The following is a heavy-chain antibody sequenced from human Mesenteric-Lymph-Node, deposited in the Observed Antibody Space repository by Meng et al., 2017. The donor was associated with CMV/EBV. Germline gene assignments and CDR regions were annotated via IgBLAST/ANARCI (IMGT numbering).Heavy chain of an antibody. CDR1: RYSFTGYS. V-gene: IGHV1-2*06. Sequence: QVQLVQSGAEVKKPGASVNVSCKASRYSFTGYSIHWVRQAPGQGLEWMGRISPNTGDTIYEENFQGRVTMTRDTSISTAYMELGRLTSDDTAVYYCARDNVNPEGFDPWGQGTLVTVSS. D-gene: IGHD2/OR15-2a*01. CDR2: ISPNTGDT. J-gene: IGHJ5*02. CDR3: ARDNVNPEGFDP.